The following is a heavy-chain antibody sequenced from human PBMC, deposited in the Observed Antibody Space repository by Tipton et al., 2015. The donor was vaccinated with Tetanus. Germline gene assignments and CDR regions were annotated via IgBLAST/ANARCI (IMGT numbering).Heavy chain of an antibody. CDR2: IYYSGST. CDR3: ARASYYYDSSGYYSMEEYYFDY. J-gene: IGHJ4*02. V-gene: IGHV4-59*01. Sequence: GLVKPSETLSLTCTVSGGSISSYYWSWIRQPPGKGLEWIGYIYYSGSTNYNPSLKSRVTISVDTSKNQFSLKLSSVTAADTAVYYCARASYYYDSSGYYSMEEYYFDYWGQGTLVTVSS. D-gene: IGHD3-22*01. CDR1: GGSISSYY.